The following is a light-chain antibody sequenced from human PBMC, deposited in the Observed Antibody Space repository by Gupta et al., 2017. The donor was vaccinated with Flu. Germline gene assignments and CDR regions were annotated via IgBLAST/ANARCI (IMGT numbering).Light chain of an antibody. J-gene: IGKJ3*01. CDR3: MQALQTPFT. CDR2: LGS. Sequence: DLVMTQSPLSLPVTPGEPASISCRSSQSLLHSNGYNYLDWYLQQPGQSPQLLIYLGSNRASGVPDRFSGSGSGTDFTLSISRVEAEDVGVYYCMQALQTPFTFGHGTKVDIK. V-gene: IGKV2-28*01. CDR1: QSLLHSNGYNY.